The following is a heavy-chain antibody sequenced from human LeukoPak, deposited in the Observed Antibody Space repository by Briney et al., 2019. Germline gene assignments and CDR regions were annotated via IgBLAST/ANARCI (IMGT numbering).Heavy chain of an antibody. CDR3: ARGRGVTMIVVVRMRAAFDI. CDR1: GGSFSGYY. CDR2: INHSGST. J-gene: IGHJ3*02. V-gene: IGHV4-34*01. Sequence: PSETLPLTCAVYGGSFSGYYWSWIRQPPGKGLEWIGEINHSGSTNYNPSLKSRVTISVDTSKNQFSLKLSSVTAADTAVYYCARGRGVTMIVVVRMRAAFDIWGQGTMVTVSS. D-gene: IGHD3-22*01.